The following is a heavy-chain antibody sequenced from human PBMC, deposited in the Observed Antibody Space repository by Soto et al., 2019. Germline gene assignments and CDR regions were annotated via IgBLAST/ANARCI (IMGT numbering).Heavy chain of an antibody. CDR1: GGSISSGGYS. J-gene: IGHJ5*02. CDR2: IYHSGST. CDR3: ARVSSP. Sequence: SETLSLTCAVSGGSISSGGYSWSWIRQPPGKGLEWIGYIYHSGSTYYNPSLKSRVTISVDRSENQFSLKLSSVTAADTAVYYCARVSSPWGQGTLVTVSS. V-gene: IGHV4-30-2*01.